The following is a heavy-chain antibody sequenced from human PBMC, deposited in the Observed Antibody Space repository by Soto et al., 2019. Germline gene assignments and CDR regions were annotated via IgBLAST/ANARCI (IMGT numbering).Heavy chain of an antibody. CDR2: IYYSGST. J-gene: IGHJ4*02. V-gene: IGHV4-59*08. CDR1: GGSISSYY. D-gene: IGHD3-10*01. Sequence: SETLSLTCTVSGGSISSYYWSWIRQPPGKGLEWIGYIYYSGSTNYNPSLKSRVTISVDTSKNQFSLKLSSVTAADTAVHYCARHYDYYGSGSYWILDYWGQGTLVTVSS. CDR3: ARHYDYYGSGSYWILDY.